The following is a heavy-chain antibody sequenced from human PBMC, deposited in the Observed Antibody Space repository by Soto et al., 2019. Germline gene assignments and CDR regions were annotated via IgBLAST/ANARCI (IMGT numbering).Heavy chain of an antibody. Sequence: GGSLRLSCAASGFTFSSYGMHWVRQAPGKGLEWVAFIWHDGGNNFYAESVKGRFTISRDNSKNTLYLQMTSLSAEDTAMYYCARDGDVNTGFGKGYWGQGTLVTVSS. D-gene: IGHD3-16*01. J-gene: IGHJ4*02. CDR3: ARDGDVNTGFGKGY. CDR2: IWHDGGNN. CDR1: GFTFSSYG. V-gene: IGHV3-33*01.